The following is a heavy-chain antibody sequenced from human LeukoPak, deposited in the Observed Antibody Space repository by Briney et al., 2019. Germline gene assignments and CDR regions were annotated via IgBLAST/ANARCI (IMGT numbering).Heavy chain of an antibody. CDR1: GYTFTGYY. V-gene: IGHV1-2*02. Sequence: ASVKVSCKASGYTFTGYYMHWVRQAPGQGLEWMGWINPNSGGTNYAPKFQGRVTMTRDTSISTAYMELSRLKSDDTAVYYCARGRQIFGVVNNWFDPWGQGTLVTVSS. J-gene: IGHJ5*02. CDR3: ARGRQIFGVVNNWFDP. CDR2: INPNSGGT. D-gene: IGHD3-3*01.